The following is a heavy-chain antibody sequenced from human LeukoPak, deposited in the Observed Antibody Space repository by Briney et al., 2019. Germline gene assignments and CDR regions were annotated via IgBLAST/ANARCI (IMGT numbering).Heavy chain of an antibody. CDR3: AKDPHDYGDPPAHFDS. D-gene: IGHD4-17*01. J-gene: IGHJ4*02. CDR2: IWYDGSNK. V-gene: IGHV3-33*06. Sequence: PGGSLRLSCAASGFPFSSYGMHCVRQAPGKGLEWVAVIWYDGSNKYYADSVKGRFTISRDNSKNTLYLQMNSLRAEDTAVYYCAKDPHDYGDPPAHFDSCGQGTLVTVSS. CDR1: GFPFSSYG.